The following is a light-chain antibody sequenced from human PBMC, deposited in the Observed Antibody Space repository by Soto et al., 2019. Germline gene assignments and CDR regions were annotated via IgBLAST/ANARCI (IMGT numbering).Light chain of an antibody. CDR3: LQDYNYPPT. V-gene: IGKV1-6*02. Sequence: AIQMTQSPSSQSASVGDRVTITCRASQAIRNDLGWYQQKPGKAPKLLIYAASSLQSGVPSSFSGSGSGTDFTLTISSLQAEDFATYYCLQDYNYPPTFGQGTRLEIK. CDR1: QAIRND. J-gene: IGKJ5*01. CDR2: AAS.